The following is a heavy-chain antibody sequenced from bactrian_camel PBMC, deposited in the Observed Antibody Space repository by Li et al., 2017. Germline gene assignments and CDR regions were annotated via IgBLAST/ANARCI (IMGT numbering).Heavy chain of an antibody. D-gene: IGHD3*01. CDR3: ARDVAH. CDR1: GFTLSTHD. V-gene: IGHV3S40*01. CDR2: MDGAGTVT. J-gene: IGHJ4*01. Sequence: DVQLVESGGGSVQAGGSLRLSCAASGFTLSTHDMTWVRQAPGKGVEWVSAMDGAGTVTYYADSVKGRFTISRDNAKNTLYLQLNSLKTEDTAMYHCARDVAHWGQGTQVTVS.